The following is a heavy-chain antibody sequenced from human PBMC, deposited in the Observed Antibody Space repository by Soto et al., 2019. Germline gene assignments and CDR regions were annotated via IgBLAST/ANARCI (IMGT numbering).Heavy chain of an antibody. D-gene: IGHD1-1*01. CDR2: IYSGGST. V-gene: IGHV3-66*01. Sequence: PGGSLRLSCAASGFTVSSNYMSWVRQAPGKGLEWVSVIYSGGSTYYADSVKGRFTISRDNSKNTLYLQMNSLRAEDTAVYYCARDGKTVPTGYFDYWGKGTLVTVSS. CDR3: ARDGKTVPTGYFDY. CDR1: GFTVSSNY. J-gene: IGHJ4*02.